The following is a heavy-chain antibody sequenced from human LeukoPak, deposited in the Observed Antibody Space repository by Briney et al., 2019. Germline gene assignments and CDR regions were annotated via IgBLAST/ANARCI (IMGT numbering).Heavy chain of an antibody. D-gene: IGHD3-3*01. J-gene: IGHJ4*02. CDR2: INWNSGNI. V-gene: IGHV3-9*01. CDR1: GFTFNDYA. Sequence: SGGSLRLSCAASGFTFNDYAMHWVRQAPGKGLEWVSGINWNSGNIGYADSVKGRFTISRDNAKNSLYLQMNSLRAEDTALYYCAKGSRFLEWLSPLDYWGQGTLVTVSS. CDR3: AKGSRFLEWLSPLDY.